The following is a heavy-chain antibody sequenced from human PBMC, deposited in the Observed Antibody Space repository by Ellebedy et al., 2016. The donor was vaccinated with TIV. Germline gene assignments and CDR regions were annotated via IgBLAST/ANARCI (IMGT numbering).Heavy chain of an antibody. CDR3: ARRPNVVAFFDY. CDR1: GGSFSGYY. Sequence: SQTLSLTXAVYGGSFSGYYWSWIRQPPGKGLEWIGEINHSGSTNYNPSLKSRVTISVDTSKNQFSLKLSSVTAADTAVYYCARRPNVVAFFDYWGQGTLVTVSS. V-gene: IGHV4-34*01. CDR2: INHSGST. D-gene: IGHD2-2*01. J-gene: IGHJ4*02.